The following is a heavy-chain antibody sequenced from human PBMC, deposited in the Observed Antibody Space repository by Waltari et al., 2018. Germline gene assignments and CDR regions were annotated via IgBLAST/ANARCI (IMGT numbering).Heavy chain of an antibody. V-gene: IGHV4-38-2*01. CDR2: ISPGGDT. CDR3: VTSGVGGTWSTQDS. CDR1: GDTIKSNYY. Sequence: QVQLQESGPGLVKPSETLSLSCAVSGDTIKSNYYWGWLRQPPGMGLEWIGTISPGGDTYHNPSLRARFTVAVDTSKSQFSLSLRSVTAADTAVYYCVTSGVGGTWSTQDSWGPGILVIVSS. J-gene: IGHJ4*02. D-gene: IGHD6-13*01.